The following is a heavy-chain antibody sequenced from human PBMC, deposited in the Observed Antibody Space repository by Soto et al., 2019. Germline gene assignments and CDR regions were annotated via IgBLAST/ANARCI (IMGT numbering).Heavy chain of an antibody. V-gene: IGHV1-69*13. CDR2: IIPIFGTA. Sequence: GASVKVSCKASGGTFSSYAISWVRQAPGQGLEWMGGIIPIFGTANYAQKFQGRVTITADESTSTAYMELSSLRSEDTAVYYCARDQDPLYHRFGAFDIWGQGTMVTVSS. CDR3: ARDQDPLYHRFGAFDI. CDR1: GGTFSSYA. J-gene: IGHJ3*02. D-gene: IGHD3-16*01.